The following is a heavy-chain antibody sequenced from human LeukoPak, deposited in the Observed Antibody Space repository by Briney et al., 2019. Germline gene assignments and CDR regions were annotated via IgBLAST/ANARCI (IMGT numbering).Heavy chain of an antibody. Sequence: SETLSLTCAVYGGTFSGYYWSWIRQPPGKGLGWIGEINHIGSTKYNPSIKSRVTISVDTSKNQFSLKLSSVTAADTAVYNCASPGGSGSYTHWFDPWDQGTLVTVYS. J-gene: IGHJ5*02. D-gene: IGHD3-10*01. V-gene: IGHV4-34*01. CDR3: ASPGGSGSYTHWFDP. CDR1: GGTFSGYY. CDR2: INHIGST.